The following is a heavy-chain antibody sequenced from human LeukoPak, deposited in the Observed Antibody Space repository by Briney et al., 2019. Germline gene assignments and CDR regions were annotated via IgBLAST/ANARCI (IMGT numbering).Heavy chain of an antibody. V-gene: IGHV3-7*01. J-gene: IGHJ3*02. CDR2: IKQDGSEK. CDR3: AREFSSSWYNAFDI. CDR1: GFTFSSYW. Sequence: GGSLRLSCAASGFTFSSYWMSWVRQAPGKGLEWVANIKQDGSEKYYVDSVKGRFTISRDNAKNSLYLQMNSLRAEDTAVYYCAREFSSSWYNAFDIWGQGTMVTVSS. D-gene: IGHD6-13*01.